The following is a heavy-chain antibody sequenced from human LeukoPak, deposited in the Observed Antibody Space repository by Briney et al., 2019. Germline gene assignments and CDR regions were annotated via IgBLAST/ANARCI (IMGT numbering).Heavy chain of an antibody. CDR3: AGQYCSSTSCPGAFDI. Sequence: PGGSLRLSCAASGFTFDDYAMHWVRQAPGKGLEWVSGISWNSGSIGYADSVKGRFTISRDNAKNSLYLQMNSLRAEDMALYYCAGQYCSSTSCPGAFDIWGQGTMVTVSS. CDR1: GFTFDDYA. V-gene: IGHV3-9*03. D-gene: IGHD2-2*01. CDR2: ISWNSGSI. J-gene: IGHJ3*02.